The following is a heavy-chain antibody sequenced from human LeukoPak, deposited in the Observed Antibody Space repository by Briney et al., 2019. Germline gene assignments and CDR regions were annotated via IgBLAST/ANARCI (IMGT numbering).Heavy chain of an antibody. CDR3: AKEYDSSGINGAPWFDP. Sequence: PGGSLRLSCAASGFTFSSYVMHWVRQAPGKGLEWVAFIRYDGSNKYYADSVKGRFTISRDNSKNTLYLQMNSLRAEDTAVYYCAKEYDSSGINGAPWFDPWGQGTLVTVSS. V-gene: IGHV3-30*02. CDR2: IRYDGSNK. CDR1: GFTFSSYV. J-gene: IGHJ5*02. D-gene: IGHD3-22*01.